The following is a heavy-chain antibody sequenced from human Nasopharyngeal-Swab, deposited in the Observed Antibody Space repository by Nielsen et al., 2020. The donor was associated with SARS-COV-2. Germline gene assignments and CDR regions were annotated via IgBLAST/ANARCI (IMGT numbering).Heavy chain of an antibody. J-gene: IGHJ4*02. CDR3: ATLVGFDY. CDR2: INHSGST. CDR1: GGSFSGYY. V-gene: IGHV4-34*01. Sequence: SETLSLTCAVYGGSFSGYYWSWIRQPPGKGLEWIREINHSGSTNYNPSLKSRVTISVDTSKNQFSLKLSSVTAADTAVYYCATLVGFDYWGQGTLVTVSS.